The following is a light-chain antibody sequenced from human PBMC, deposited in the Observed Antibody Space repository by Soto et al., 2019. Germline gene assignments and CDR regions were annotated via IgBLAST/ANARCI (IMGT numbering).Light chain of an antibody. CDR3: AAWDDSLNGFV. CDR2: NNN. J-gene: IGLJ1*01. V-gene: IGLV1-44*01. CDR1: SSNIGSNT. Sequence: QSVLTQPPSASGTPGQRVTISCSGSSSNIGSNTVNWYQQLPGTAPKLLIYNNNQRPSGVPDRFSGSKSGTSASLAISGLQSEDEADYYWAAWDDSLNGFVFGTGTKLTVL.